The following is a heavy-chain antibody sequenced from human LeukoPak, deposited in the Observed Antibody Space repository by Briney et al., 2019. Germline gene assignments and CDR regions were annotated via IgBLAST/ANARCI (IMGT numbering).Heavy chain of an antibody. V-gene: IGHV3-21*01. D-gene: IGHD3-3*01. Sequence: PGRSLRLSCAASGFTFSSYSMNWVRQAPGKGLEWVLSISSSSSYIYYADSVKGRFTISRDNAKNSLYLQMNRLRAEDTAVYYCARDRGYDFWSGYFPDAFDIWGQGTMVTVSS. CDR1: GFTFSSYS. CDR2: ISSSSSYI. CDR3: ARDRGYDFWSGYFPDAFDI. J-gene: IGHJ3*02.